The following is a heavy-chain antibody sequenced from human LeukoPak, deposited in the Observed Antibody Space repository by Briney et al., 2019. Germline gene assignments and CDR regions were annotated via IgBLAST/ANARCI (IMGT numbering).Heavy chain of an antibody. J-gene: IGHJ6*02. CDR2: LSGDGGST. D-gene: IGHD3-3*01. Sequence: GGSLRLSCAASGFTFTSYAMSWVRQAPGKGLEWVSALSGDGGSTYYADSVKGRFTISRDYSKNTLHLQMNSLRAEDTAVYYCAAAYFGVDQYYYGMDVWGQGTTVTVSS. V-gene: IGHV3-23*01. CDR3: AAAYFGVDQYYYGMDV. CDR1: GFTFTSYA.